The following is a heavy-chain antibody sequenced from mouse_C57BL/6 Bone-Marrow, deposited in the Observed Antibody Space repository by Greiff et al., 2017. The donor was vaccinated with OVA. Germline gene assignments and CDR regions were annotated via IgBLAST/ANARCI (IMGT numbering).Heavy chain of an antibody. CDR1: GYSITSAY. CDR2: ISYSGST. Sequence: EVKLVESGPGLAKPSQTLSLTCSVTGYSITSAYWNWIRKFPGNKLEYMGYISYSGSTYYNPSLTSRISITRDTSKNQYYLQLNSVTTEDTATYYCARRGGYGSTYWYFDVGGTGTTVTVSS. CDR3: ARRGGYGSTYWYFDV. J-gene: IGHJ1*03. D-gene: IGHD1-1*01. V-gene: IGHV3-8*01.